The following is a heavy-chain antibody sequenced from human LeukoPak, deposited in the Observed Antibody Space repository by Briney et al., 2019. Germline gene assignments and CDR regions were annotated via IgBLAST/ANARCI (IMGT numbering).Heavy chain of an antibody. Sequence: GGSLRLSCAASGFTFSSCWMSWVRQAPGKGLEWVANIKQDGSEKYYVDSVKGRFTISRDNAKNSLYLQMNSLRAEDTAVYYCASFPHYYDSSGPSPFDYWGQGTLVTVSS. CDR1: GFTFSSCW. CDR2: IKQDGSEK. D-gene: IGHD3-22*01. CDR3: ASFPHYYDSSGPSPFDY. J-gene: IGHJ4*02. V-gene: IGHV3-7*01.